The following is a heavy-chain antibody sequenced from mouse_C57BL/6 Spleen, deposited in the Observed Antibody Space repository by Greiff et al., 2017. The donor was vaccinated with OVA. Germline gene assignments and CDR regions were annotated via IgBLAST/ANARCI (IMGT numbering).Heavy chain of an antibody. CDR3: ARDHGNYPGYFDY. CDR1: GYSITSGYY. V-gene: IGHV3-6*01. Sequence: ESGPGLVKPSQSLSLTCSVTGYSITSGYYWNWIRQFPGNKLEWMGYISYDGSNNYNPSLKNRISITRDTSKNQFFLKLNSVTTEDTATYYCARDHGNYPGYFDYWGQGTTLTVSS. CDR2: ISYDGSN. J-gene: IGHJ2*01. D-gene: IGHD2-1*01.